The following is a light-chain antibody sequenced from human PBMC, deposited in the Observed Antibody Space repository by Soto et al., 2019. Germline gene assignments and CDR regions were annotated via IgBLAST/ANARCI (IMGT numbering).Light chain of an antibody. Sequence: QSVLTQPASVSGSPGQSITLLCTGTSSDFGIYNSVSWYQQHPGKVPKLMIHDVTNRPSGVSSRFSGSRSGNTASLTISWLQAEDEADYYCSSFTSSSSYVFGPGTKVTVL. CDR1: SSDFGIYNS. V-gene: IGLV2-14*01. J-gene: IGLJ1*01. CDR3: SSFTSSSSYV. CDR2: DVT.